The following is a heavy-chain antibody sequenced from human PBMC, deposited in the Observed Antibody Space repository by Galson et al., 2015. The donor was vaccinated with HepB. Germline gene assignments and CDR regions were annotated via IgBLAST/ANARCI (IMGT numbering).Heavy chain of an antibody. Sequence: LRLSCAASGFTFSSYWMSWVRQAPGKGLEWVANIKGDGSEKYYVDSVKGRFTISRDNAKNSLYLQMNSLRAEDTAVYYCARDIYGDYFFDYWGQGTLVTVSS. V-gene: IGHV3-7*03. D-gene: IGHD4-17*01. J-gene: IGHJ4*02. CDR2: IKGDGSEK. CDR1: GFTFSSYW. CDR3: ARDIYGDYFFDY.